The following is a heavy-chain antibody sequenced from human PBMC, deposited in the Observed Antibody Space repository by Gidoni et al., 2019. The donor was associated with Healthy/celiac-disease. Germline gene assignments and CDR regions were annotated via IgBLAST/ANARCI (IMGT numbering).Heavy chain of an antibody. CDR1: GYTFTSYA. D-gene: IGHD3-3*01. V-gene: IGHV1-3*01. Sequence: QVQLVQSGAEVKKPGASVKVSCKASGYTFTSYAMHWVRQAPGQRLEWMGWINAGNGNTKYSQKFQGRVTITRDTSASTAYMELSSLRSEDTAVYYCARDRFTMRRAPFDYWGQGTLVTVSS. J-gene: IGHJ4*02. CDR3: ARDRFTMRRAPFDY. CDR2: INAGNGNT.